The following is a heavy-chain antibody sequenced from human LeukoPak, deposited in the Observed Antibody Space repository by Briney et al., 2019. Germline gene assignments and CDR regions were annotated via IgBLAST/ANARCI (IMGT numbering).Heavy chain of an antibody. Sequence: GGSLRLSCAASGFTFSSYAMSWVRQAPGKGLEWVSAISGSGGSTYYADSVKGRFTISRDNSKNTLYLQMNSLRAEDTAVYYCAKGGDFWSGYWENYFDYWGQGTLVTVSS. CDR3: AKGGDFWSGYWENYFDY. CDR2: ISGSGGST. D-gene: IGHD3-3*01. J-gene: IGHJ4*02. CDR1: GFTFSSYA. V-gene: IGHV3-23*01.